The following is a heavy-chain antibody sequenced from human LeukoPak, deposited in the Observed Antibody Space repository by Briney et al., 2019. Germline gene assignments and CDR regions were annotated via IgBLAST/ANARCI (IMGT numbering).Heavy chain of an antibody. Sequence: QPGGSLRLSCAASGFTVSSNYMSWVRQAPGKGLEWVSAISGSGGSTYYADSVKGRFTISRDNSKNTLYLQMNSLRAEDTAVYYCAKAHFGWSVVVVAATLSYYYGMDVWGQGTTVTVSS. CDR2: ISGSGGST. CDR3: AKAHFGWSVVVVAATLSYYYGMDV. D-gene: IGHD2-15*01. V-gene: IGHV3-23*01. CDR1: GFTVSSNY. J-gene: IGHJ6*02.